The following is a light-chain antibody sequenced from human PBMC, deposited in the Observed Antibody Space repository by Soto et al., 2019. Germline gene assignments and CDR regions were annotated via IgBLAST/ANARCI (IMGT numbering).Light chain of an antibody. CDR3: QQYVSSPT. V-gene: IGKV3-20*01. J-gene: IGKJ1*01. CDR2: GAS. CDR1: QSVSSSY. Sequence: IVLTQSPGTLSLTPGERATLSCRASQSVSSSYLAWYQQKPGQAPRLLIYGASSRATGIPDRFSGSGSGTDFTLTISRLEPEDFAVYYCQQYVSSPTFCQGANVDI.